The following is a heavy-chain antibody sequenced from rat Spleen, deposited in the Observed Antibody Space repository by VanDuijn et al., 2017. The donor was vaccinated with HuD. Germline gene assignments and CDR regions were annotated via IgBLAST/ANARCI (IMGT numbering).Heavy chain of an antibody. J-gene: IGHJ2*01. D-gene: IGHD1-9*01. CDR3: VRHGYTRYYFDY. CDR2: ISYDGGNT. Sequence: EVQLVESGGGLVQPGRSMKLSCAASGFTFSTYGMAWVRQAPKKGLEWVAYISYDGGNTYYRDSVKGRFTISRDNTKSTLSLQMDSLRSEDTATYYCVRHGYTRYYFDYWGQGVMVTVSS. V-gene: IGHV5-25*01. CDR1: GFTFSTYG.